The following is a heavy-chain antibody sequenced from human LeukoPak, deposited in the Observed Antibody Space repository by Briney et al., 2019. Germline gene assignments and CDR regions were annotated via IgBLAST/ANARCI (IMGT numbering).Heavy chain of an antibody. CDR1: GFTFSSYS. CDR3: ARGETTQRYYFDY. J-gene: IGHJ4*02. D-gene: IGHD1-1*01. Sequence: PGGSLRLSCAASGFTFSSYSMNWVRQAPGKGLEWVSYISSSSSTIYYADSVKGRFTISRDNAKNSLYLQMNSLRAEDTAVYYCARGETTQRYYFDYWGQGILVTVSS. V-gene: IGHV3-48*01. CDR2: ISSSSSTI.